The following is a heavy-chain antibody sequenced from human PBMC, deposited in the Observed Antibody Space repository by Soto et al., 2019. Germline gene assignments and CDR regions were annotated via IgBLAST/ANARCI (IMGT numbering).Heavy chain of an antibody. J-gene: IGHJ3*02. V-gene: IGHV4-30-4*01. CDR3: ARDPRWLDAFDI. CDR2: IYYSGST. D-gene: IGHD3-22*01. CDR1: GGSISSGDYY. Sequence: SETLSLTCTVSGGSISSGDYYWSWIRQPPGKGLEWIGYIYYSGSTYYNPSLKSRVTISVDTSKNQFSLKLSSVTAADTAVYYCARDPRWLDAFDIWGQGTMVTV.